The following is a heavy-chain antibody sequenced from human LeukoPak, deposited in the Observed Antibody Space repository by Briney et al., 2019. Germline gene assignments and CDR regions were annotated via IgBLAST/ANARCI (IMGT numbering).Heavy chain of an antibody. D-gene: IGHD3-3*01. Sequence: GGSLRLSCAASRFTFSSYAMHWVRQAPGKGLEWVAVISYDGSNKYYADSVKGRFTISRDNSKNTLYLQMNSLRAEDTAVYYCARGALDFWSGFFDYWGQGTLVTVSS. V-gene: IGHV3-30*04. CDR3: ARGALDFWSGFFDY. CDR2: ISYDGSNK. J-gene: IGHJ4*02. CDR1: RFTFSSYA.